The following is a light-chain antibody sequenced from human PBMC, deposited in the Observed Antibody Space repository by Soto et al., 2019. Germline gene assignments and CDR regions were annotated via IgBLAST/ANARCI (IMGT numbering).Light chain of an antibody. CDR3: SSYATYNMI. Sequence: QSALTQPASVSGSPGQSITISCTGSSSDVGGYHYVSWYQQYPGEAPKLMIYEVSNRPSGVSNRFSGSKSGNTASLTISGLQAEDEADYYCSSYATYNMILGGGTKVTVL. J-gene: IGLJ2*01. CDR2: EVS. V-gene: IGLV2-14*01. CDR1: SSDVGGYHY.